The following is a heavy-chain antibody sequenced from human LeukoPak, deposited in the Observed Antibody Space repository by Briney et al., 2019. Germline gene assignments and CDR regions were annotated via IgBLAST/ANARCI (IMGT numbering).Heavy chain of an antibody. V-gene: IGHV3-23*01. D-gene: IGHD3-16*01. CDR1: GFTFSNYG. J-gene: IGHJ4*02. CDR2: ISNSGGNT. CDR3: AKDWGEYFDYVWGSFTSFDS. Sequence: GGSLRLSCAASGFTFSNYGMNWVRQAPGKGLEWVSVISNSGGNTYYADPVKGRFTISRDNSKSTLYLQMNSLRAEDTAVYYCAKDWGEYFDYVWGSFTSFDSWGQGTLVTVSS.